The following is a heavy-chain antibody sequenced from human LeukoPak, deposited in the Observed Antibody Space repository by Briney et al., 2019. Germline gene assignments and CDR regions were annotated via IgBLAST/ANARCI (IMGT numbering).Heavy chain of an antibody. CDR2: INHRGST. CDR1: GGSFSGYY. D-gene: IGHD2-21*01. V-gene: IGHV4-34*01. Sequence: PSEALSLTCAVYGGSFSGYYWSWIRQPPGKGLEWIGEINHRGSTNYNPSLKSRVTISVDTSKNQFSLKLSSVTAADTAVYYCARSLWRWLDPWGQGTLVTVSS. CDR3: ARSLWRWLDP. J-gene: IGHJ5*02.